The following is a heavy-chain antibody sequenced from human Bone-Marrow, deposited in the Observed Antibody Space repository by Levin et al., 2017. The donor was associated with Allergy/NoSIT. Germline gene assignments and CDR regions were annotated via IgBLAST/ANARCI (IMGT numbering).Heavy chain of an antibody. CDR1: XXXXXXSE. CDR2: MNPNSGNT. V-gene: IGHV1-8*01. D-gene: IGHD3-3*01. J-gene: IGHJ4*02. Sequence: ASVKVSCKAXXXXXXXSEVNRVRKAPRQGLEWMGWMNPNSGNTGYAQKFQGRVTMTRNTSITTAYMELSSLRSEDTAVYYCARAGVFGVAVPHARPYYWGQGTLVTVSS. CDR3: ARAGVFGVAVPHARPYY.